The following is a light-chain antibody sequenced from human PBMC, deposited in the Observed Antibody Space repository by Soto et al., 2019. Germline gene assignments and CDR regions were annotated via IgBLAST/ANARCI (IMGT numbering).Light chain of an antibody. CDR2: SNN. CDR3: SSSTLTSYV. V-gene: IGLV1-44*01. J-gene: IGLJ1*01. CDR1: SSNIGSNT. Sequence: QSVLTQPPSASGTPGQRVTISCSGSSSNIGSNTVNWYQQLPGTAPKLLIYSNNQRPSGVPDRFSGSKSGTSASLTISGLRAEDEADYYCSSSTLTSYVFGTGTKVTVL.